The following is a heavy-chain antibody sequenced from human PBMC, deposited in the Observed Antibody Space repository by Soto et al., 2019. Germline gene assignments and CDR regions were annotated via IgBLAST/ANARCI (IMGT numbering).Heavy chain of an antibody. CDR3: AREGIAAAGTSWFDP. D-gene: IGHD6-13*01. CDR1: GFTFSSYG. J-gene: IGHJ5*02. Sequence: PGGSLRLSCAASGFTFSSYGMHWVRQAPGKGLEWVAVIWYDGSNKYYADSVKGRFTISRDNSKNTLYLQMNSLRAEDTAVYYYAREGIAAAGTSWFDPWGQGTLVTVSS. V-gene: IGHV3-33*01. CDR2: IWYDGSNK.